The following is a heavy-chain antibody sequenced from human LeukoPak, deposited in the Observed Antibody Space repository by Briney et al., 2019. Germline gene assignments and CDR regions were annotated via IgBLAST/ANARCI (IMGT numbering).Heavy chain of an antibody. J-gene: IGHJ4*02. CDR3: ARVGTIFGVARYYFGY. V-gene: IGHV3-11*01. CDR1: GFTFSDYY. D-gene: IGHD3-3*01. Sequence: AGSLRLSCAASGFTFSDYYMSWIRQAPGKGLEWVSYISSSGSTIYYADSVKGRFTISRDNAKNSLYLQMNSLRAEDTAVYYCARVGTIFGVARYYFGYWGQGTLVTVSS. CDR2: ISSSGSTI.